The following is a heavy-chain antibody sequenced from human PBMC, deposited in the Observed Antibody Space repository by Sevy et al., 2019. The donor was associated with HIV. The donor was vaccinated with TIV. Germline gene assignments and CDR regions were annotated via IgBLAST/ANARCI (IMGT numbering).Heavy chain of an antibody. CDR2: INESGIT. J-gene: IGHJ5*02. CDR3: ARSPPVVVVPGAPSWFDP. D-gene: IGHD2-2*01. CDR1: DGSFSGYY. V-gene: IGHV4-34*01. Sequence: SETLSLTCAVHDGSFSGYYWNWIRQLPGKGLEWIGEINESGITYYNPSLKSRVTISVDTSKKQFSLKLNPVTAVDSAVYFCARSPPVVVVPGAPSWFDPWGQGTLVIVSS.